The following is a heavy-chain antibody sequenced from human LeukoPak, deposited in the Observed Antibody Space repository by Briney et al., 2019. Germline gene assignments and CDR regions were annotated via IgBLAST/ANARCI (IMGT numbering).Heavy chain of an antibody. Sequence: PGGSLRLSCAASGFTFSSYAMHWVRQAPGKGLEWVAVISYDGSNKYYADSVKGRFTISRDNSKNTLYLQMNSLRAEDTAVYYCAREKITMIGDAFDIWGQGTMVTVSS. V-gene: IGHV3-30-3*01. CDR3: AREKITMIGDAFDI. D-gene: IGHD3-22*01. CDR2: ISYDGSNK. CDR1: GFTFSSYA. J-gene: IGHJ3*02.